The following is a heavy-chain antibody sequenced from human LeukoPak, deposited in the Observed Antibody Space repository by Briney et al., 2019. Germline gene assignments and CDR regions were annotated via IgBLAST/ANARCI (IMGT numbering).Heavy chain of an antibody. CDR2: ISSDGSNK. J-gene: IGHJ4*02. V-gene: IGHV3-30-3*01. D-gene: IGHD3-10*01. CDR3: ASGYYYGPFDY. CDR1: GFTFSSYA. Sequence: GGSLRLSCAASGFTFSSYAMSWVRQAPGKGLEWVAVISSDGSNKYYADSVKGRFTISRDNSKNTLSLQMNSLRAEDTAVYYCASGYYYGPFDYWGQGTLVTVSS.